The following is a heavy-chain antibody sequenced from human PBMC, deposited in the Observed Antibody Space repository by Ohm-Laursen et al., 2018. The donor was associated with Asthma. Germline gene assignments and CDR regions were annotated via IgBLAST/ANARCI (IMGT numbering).Heavy chain of an antibody. D-gene: IGHD3-3*01. Sequence: GSSVKISCKASGYTFTSYYMHWVRQAPGQGLEWMGGIIPIFGTANYAQKFQGRVTITADESTSTAYMELSSLRSDDTAVYYCARGESQPYYDFWRVGMDVWGQGTTVAVSS. CDR1: GYTFTSYY. V-gene: IGHV1-69*01. CDR3: ARGESQPYYDFWRVGMDV. CDR2: IIPIFGTA. J-gene: IGHJ6*02.